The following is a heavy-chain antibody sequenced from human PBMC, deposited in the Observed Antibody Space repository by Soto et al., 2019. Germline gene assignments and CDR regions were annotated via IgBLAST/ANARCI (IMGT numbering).Heavy chain of an antibody. V-gene: IGHV4-34*01. Sequence: LSLTCAVCGGSFIGYYWSWIRQAPGKWLEWIGEINHSGSTNYNPSLKSRVTISVDTSKNQFSLKLSSVTAADTAVYYCARGRVRSFLRGVPHYFDYWGQGTLVTVSS. J-gene: IGHJ4*02. D-gene: IGHD3-10*01. CDR2: INHSGST. CDR3: ARGRVRSFLRGVPHYFDY. CDR1: GGSFIGYY.